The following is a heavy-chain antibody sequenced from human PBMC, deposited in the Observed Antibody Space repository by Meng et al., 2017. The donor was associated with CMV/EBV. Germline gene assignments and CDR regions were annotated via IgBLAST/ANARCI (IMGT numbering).Heavy chain of an antibody. Sequence: GGSLRLSCAASGFTFSSHWMSWVRQAPGKGLEWVANIKQDGSEKYYVDSVKGRFTISRDNAKNSLYLQMNSLRAEDTAVYYCARDRGYYDFWSGYPPYFDYWGQGTLVTVSS. J-gene: IGHJ4*02. CDR1: GFTFSSHW. D-gene: IGHD3-3*01. CDR3: ARDRGYYDFWSGYPPYFDY. V-gene: IGHV3-7*01. CDR2: IKQDGSEK.